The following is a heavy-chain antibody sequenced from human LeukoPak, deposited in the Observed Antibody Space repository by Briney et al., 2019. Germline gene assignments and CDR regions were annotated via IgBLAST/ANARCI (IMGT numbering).Heavy chain of an antibody. Sequence: GGSLRLSCVASGLPIGDFAMHWVRQASGKGLEWVSLISGDGVSTFYADSVKGRFSISRDNSKNSLSLEMNSLRTEDTAMYYCARESGKFDYWGQGTLVAVSS. J-gene: IGHJ4*02. CDR1: GLPIGDFA. CDR2: ISGDGVST. CDR3: ARESGKFDY. V-gene: IGHV3-43*02.